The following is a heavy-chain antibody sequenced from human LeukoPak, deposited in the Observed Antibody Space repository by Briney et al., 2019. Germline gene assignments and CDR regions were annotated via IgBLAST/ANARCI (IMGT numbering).Heavy chain of an antibody. CDR2: IIPILGIA. J-gene: IGHJ5*02. D-gene: IGHD6-13*01. V-gene: IGHV1-69*04. Sequence: ASVKVSCKASGGTFSSYTIRWVRQAPGQGLEWMGRIIPILGIANYAQKFQGRVTITADKSTSTAYMELSSLRSEDTAVYYCARDPGSIAAAANWFDPWGQGTLVTVSS. CDR3: ARDPGSIAAAANWFDP. CDR1: GGTFSSYT.